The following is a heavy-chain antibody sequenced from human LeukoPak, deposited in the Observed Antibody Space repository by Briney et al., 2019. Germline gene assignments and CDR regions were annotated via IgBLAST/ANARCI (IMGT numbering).Heavy chain of an antibody. CDR2: INPSGGST. V-gene: IGHV1-46*01. CDR3: ARSPITNIWYYFDY. D-gene: IGHD2-8*02. J-gene: IGHJ4*02. Sequence: ASVKVSCKASGYTSTSHYVHWVRQAPGQGPEWMGMINPSGGSTSYSQKFQGRVTMTRDTSTTTLYMDLSSLRSEDTAVYYCARSPITNIWYYFDYWGQGTLVTVSS. CDR1: GYTSTSHY.